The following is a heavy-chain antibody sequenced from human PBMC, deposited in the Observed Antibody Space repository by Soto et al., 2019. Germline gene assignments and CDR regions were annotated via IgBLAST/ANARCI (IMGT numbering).Heavy chain of an antibody. D-gene: IGHD3-16*01. Sequence: EMQLVESGGGLVQPGMSLRLSCAASGFTFDDYAMHWVRQVPGTGLEWVSGISWNSGRIGYADSVKGRFTISRDNAKNSRYLQMNSLRPEDTALYYCTKARLWGGDGYNSYYYNAMDVWGQGTTVTVSS. J-gene: IGHJ6*02. V-gene: IGHV3-9*01. CDR3: TKARLWGGDGYNSYYYNAMDV. CDR1: GFTFDDYA. CDR2: ISWNSGRI.